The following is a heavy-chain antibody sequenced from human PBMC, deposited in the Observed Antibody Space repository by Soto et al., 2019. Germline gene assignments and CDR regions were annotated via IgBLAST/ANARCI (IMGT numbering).Heavy chain of an antibody. V-gene: IGHV1-46*03. CDR1: GYTLTNFY. Sequence: ASVKVSCKASGYTLTNFYIHWVRQAPGQGLEWMGIINPNGGSTNYAPNFQGRVTITRDTSTSTVYMDLSSLISEDTAVYYCGRGLGSGDYWGQGTLX. D-gene: IGHD6-25*01. J-gene: IGHJ4*02. CDR2: INPNGGST. CDR3: GRGLGSGDY.